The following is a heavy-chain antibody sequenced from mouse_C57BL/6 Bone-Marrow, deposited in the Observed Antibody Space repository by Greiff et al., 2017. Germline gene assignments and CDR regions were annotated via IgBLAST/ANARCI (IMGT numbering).Heavy chain of an antibody. D-gene: IGHD1-1*01. Sequence: VQLQQSGAELVRPGASVKLSCTASGFNIKDDYMHWVQQSPEQGLEWIGWIDPENGDTEYASKFQGKATITADTSSNTAYLQLSSLTSEDTAVYYCTTEGSSYYYAMDYWGQGTSVTVSS. V-gene: IGHV14-4*01. J-gene: IGHJ4*01. CDR2: IDPENGDT. CDR1: GFNIKDDY. CDR3: TTEGSSYYYAMDY.